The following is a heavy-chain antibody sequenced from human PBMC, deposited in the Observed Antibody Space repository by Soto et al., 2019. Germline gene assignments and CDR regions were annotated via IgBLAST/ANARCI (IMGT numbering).Heavy chain of an antibody. V-gene: IGHV6-1*01. CDR3: ARDPLPPYGDSFFDY. J-gene: IGHJ4*02. Sequence: SQTLSLTCAISGDIVSSNSAAGRWISHSPSRGLEWLGRTYYRSKWYNDYAVSVKSRITINPDTSKNQFSLQLNSVTPEDTAVYYCARDPLPPYGDSFFDYWGQGTLVTV. CDR1: GDIVSSNSAA. D-gene: IGHD4-17*01. CDR2: TYYRSKWYN.